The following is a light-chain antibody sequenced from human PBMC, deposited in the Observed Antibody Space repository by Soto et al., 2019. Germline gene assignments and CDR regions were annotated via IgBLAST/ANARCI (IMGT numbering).Light chain of an antibody. CDR2: AAY. V-gene: IGKV1-39*01. J-gene: IGKJ2*01. Sequence: DIQMTQSPSSLSASVGDRITITCRASQSISTYLTWYQQKPGGAPTLLIYAAYNLQSGVTPRFSGSVSGTDFSLTISSLQPEDCATYYCQVSYEIPYTFGQGTRLEIK. CDR3: QVSYEIPYT. CDR1: QSISTY.